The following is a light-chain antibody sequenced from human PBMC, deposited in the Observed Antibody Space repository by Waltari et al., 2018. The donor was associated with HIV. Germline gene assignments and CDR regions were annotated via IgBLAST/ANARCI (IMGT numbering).Light chain of an antibody. CDR1: SSNIGSNY. Sequence: QSVLTQPPSASGTPGQRVTISCSGSSSNIGSNYVYWYQQLPGTAPQLLIYRNKQRPSGVPDRFSGSKSGTSASLAISGLRSEDEADYYCAVWGDSLNSYVFGTGTEVTVL. CDR3: AVWGDSLNSYV. J-gene: IGLJ1*01. CDR2: RNK. V-gene: IGLV1-47*01.